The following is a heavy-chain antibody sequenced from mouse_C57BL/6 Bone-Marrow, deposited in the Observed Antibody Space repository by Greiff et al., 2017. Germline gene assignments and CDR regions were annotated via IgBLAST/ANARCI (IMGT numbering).Heavy chain of an antibody. CDR3: ARHYYGSLYYYAMDY. CDR2: IYPGDGDT. J-gene: IGHJ4*01. D-gene: IGHD1-1*01. CDR1: GYAFSSSW. V-gene: IGHV1-82*01. Sequence: VKLVESGPELVKPGASVKISCKASGYAFSSSWMNWVKQRPGKGLEWIGRIYPGDGDTNYNGKFKGKATLTADKSSSTAYMQLSSLTSEDSAVYFCARHYYGSLYYYAMDYWGQGTSVTVSS.